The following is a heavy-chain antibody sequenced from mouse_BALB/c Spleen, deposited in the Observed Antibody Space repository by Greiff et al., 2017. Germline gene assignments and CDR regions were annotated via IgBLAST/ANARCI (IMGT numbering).Heavy chain of an antibody. J-gene: IGHJ3*01. Sequence: EVMLVESGGGLVQPGGSRKLSCAASGFTFSSFGMHWVRQAPEKGLEWVAYISSGSSTIYYADTVKGRFTISRDNPKNTLFLQMTSLRSEVTAMYYCARESSTAGFAYWGQGTLVTVSA. CDR3: ARESSTAGFAY. D-gene: IGHD1-2*01. CDR1: GFTFSSFG. CDR2: ISSGSSTI. V-gene: IGHV5-17*02.